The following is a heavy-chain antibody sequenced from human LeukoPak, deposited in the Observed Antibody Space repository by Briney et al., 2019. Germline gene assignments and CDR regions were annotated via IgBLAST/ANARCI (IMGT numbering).Heavy chain of an antibody. CDR2: ISGSGGST. CDR3: AKAGYYYDSSGWGAFDI. V-gene: IGHV3-23*01. D-gene: IGHD3-22*01. CDR1: GFTFSSYA. Sequence: GGSLRLSCAASGFTFSSYAMSWVRQAPGKGLKWFSAISGSGGSTYYADSVRGRFTISRDNSKNTMYLQMNSLRAEDTAVYYCAKAGYYYDSSGWGAFDIWGQGTMVTVSS. J-gene: IGHJ3*02.